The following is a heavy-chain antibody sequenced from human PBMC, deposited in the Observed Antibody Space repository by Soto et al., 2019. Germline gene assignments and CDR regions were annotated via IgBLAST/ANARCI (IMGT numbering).Heavy chain of an antibody. J-gene: IGHJ6*02. CDR2: FDPEDGET. Sequence: QVQLVQSGAEVKKPGASVKVSCKVSGYTLTELSMHWVRQAPGKGLEWMGGFDPEDGETIYAQKFQGRVTMTEDTSTDTAYMELSSLGSEDTAVYYCATDWGYCSGGSCTDQHYCYYGMDVWGQGTTVTVSS. V-gene: IGHV1-24*01. D-gene: IGHD2-15*01. CDR1: GYTLTELS. CDR3: ATDWGYCSGGSCTDQHYCYYGMDV.